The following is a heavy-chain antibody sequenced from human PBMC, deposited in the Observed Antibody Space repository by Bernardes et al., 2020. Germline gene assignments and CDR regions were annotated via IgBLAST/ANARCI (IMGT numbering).Heavy chain of an antibody. V-gene: IGHV1-8*01. Sequence: ASVKVSCKASGYTFTSYEINWVRQATGQGLEWMGWMNPNSGNTGYSQKFQGRVTMTRNTSISTAYMELSSLRSEDTAVYYCARSTYCSSTSCYAPSSYYYGMEVWGQGTTVTGSS. CDR3: ARSTYCSSTSCYAPSSYYYGMEV. CDR2: MNPNSGNT. D-gene: IGHD2-2*01. CDR1: GYTFTSYE. J-gene: IGHJ6*02.